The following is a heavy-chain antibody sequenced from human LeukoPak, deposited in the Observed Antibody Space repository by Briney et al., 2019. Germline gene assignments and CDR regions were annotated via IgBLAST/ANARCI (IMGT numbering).Heavy chain of an antibody. CDR2: INPSGGST. CDR1: GYTFTKYY. J-gene: IGHJ2*01. V-gene: IGHV1-46*01. Sequence: ASVKVSCKASGYTFTKYYIHWVRQAPGQGLTWMGVINPSGGSTSYAQKFQGRVTMTRDTSTSTVYMELSSLRSEDTAVYYCARSGSSGWYHFDLWGRGTLVTVSS. CDR3: ARSGSSGWYHFDL. D-gene: IGHD6-19*01.